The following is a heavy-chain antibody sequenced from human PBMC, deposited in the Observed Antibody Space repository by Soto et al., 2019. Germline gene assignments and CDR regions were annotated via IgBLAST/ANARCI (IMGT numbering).Heavy chain of an antibody. Sequence: EVQLLESGGGLAQPGRSLRLSCAASGVTFDDYAMHWVRQAPGKGLEWVSGVTWNSDRTTYADTVRGRFTISRDNAKNSLILQMNSLRTEDTALYYCVADHFTSRRGDFDLWGQGTMVPVSS. CDR3: VADHFTSRRGDFDL. J-gene: IGHJ3*01. D-gene: IGHD2-21*01. V-gene: IGHV3-9*01. CDR2: VTWNSDRT. CDR1: GVTFDDYA.